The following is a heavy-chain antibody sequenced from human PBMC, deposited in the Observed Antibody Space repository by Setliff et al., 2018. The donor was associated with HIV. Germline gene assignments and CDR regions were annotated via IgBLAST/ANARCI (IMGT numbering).Heavy chain of an antibody. CDR1: GYTFTSYY. J-gene: IGHJ5*02. CDR3: ARDRTARSRFDP. D-gene: IGHD6-25*01. CDR2: MNPNSGNT. Sequence: GASVKVSCKASGYTFTSYYMHWVRQATGQGLEWMGWMNPNSGNTGYAEKFRGRVTITRNTSINTAYMELSSLRSEDTAVYYCARDRTARSRFDPWGQGTLVTVSS. V-gene: IGHV1-8*03.